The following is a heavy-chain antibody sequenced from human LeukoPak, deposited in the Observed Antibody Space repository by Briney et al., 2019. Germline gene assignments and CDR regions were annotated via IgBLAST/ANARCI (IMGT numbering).Heavy chain of an antibody. CDR2: ISGSGGST. J-gene: IGHJ4*02. CDR3: AKQKGYSYGYASDY. V-gene: IGHV3-23*01. Sequence: PGGSLRLSCAASGFTFSRYAMSWVGQAPGKGLEGVAAISGSGGSTYYADSVKGRFTISRDNSKNTLYLQMNSLRAEDTAVYYCAKQKGYSYGYASDYWGQGTLVTVSS. D-gene: IGHD5-18*01. CDR1: GFTFSRYA.